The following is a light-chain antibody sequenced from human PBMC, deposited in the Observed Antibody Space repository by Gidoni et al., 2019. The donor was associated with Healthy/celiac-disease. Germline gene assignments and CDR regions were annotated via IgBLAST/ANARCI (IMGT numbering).Light chain of an antibody. CDR3: QQYDNLPPLT. Sequence: DIQMTQSPSSLSASVGDRVTLTCQASQDISNYLNWYQQKPGKAPKLLIYYASNLETGVPSRFSGSGAGTDFTFTISSLQPEDIATYFCQQYDNLPPLTFGGGTKVEIK. V-gene: IGKV1-33*01. J-gene: IGKJ4*01. CDR1: QDISNY. CDR2: YAS.